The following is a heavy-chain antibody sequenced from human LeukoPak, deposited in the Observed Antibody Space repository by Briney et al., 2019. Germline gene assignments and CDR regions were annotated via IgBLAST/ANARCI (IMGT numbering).Heavy chain of an antibody. CDR1: GVSISSFY. Sequence: SETLSLTCTVSGVSISSFYWSWIRQPPGRGLEWIGYIYDSGSSNYNPSLKSRVTISVVTSKNQFSLKLSSVPAADTAVYYCARDTYDILTGYYTGQHPWGQGTLVTVSS. J-gene: IGHJ5*02. CDR2: IYDSGSS. V-gene: IGHV4-59*01. CDR3: ARDTYDILTGYYTGQHP. D-gene: IGHD3-9*01.